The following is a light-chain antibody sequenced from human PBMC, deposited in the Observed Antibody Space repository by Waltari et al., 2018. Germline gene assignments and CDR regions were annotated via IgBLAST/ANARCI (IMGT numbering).Light chain of an antibody. CDR2: DVK. CDR3: CSYTATSTLI. V-gene: IGLV2-14*03. Sequence: QSALPPPASVSWSPGPSTTISCTGSSNDVGACNFVSWYQPHPGRAPKSLILDVKKRPSGVSSRFSGSTSGNTASLTISGLQAEDEADYYCCSYTATSTLIFGGGTKLTVL. CDR1: SNDVGACNF. J-gene: IGLJ2*01.